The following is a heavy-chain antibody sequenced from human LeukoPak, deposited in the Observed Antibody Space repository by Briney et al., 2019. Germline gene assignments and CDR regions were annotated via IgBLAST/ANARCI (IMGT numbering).Heavy chain of an antibody. CDR1: GGSFSGYY. V-gene: IGHV4-34*01. J-gene: IGHJ4*02. Sequence: SETLSLTCAVYGGSFSGYYWSWIRQPPGKGLEWIGEINHSGSTNYNPSLKSRVTISVDTSKNQFSLKLSSVTAADTAVYYCAGRVWGSFRDYWGQGTLVTVSS. CDR3: AGRVWGSFRDY. CDR2: INHSGST. D-gene: IGHD3-16*01.